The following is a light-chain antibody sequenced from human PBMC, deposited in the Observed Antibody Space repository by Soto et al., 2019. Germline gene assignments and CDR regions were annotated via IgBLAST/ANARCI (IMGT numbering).Light chain of an antibody. J-gene: IGKJ1*01. CDR2: KAS. CDR1: QTISSW. CDR3: QQYYSYPRT. V-gene: IGKV1-5*03. Sequence: DIQMTQSPSTLSLXXGEGVTITGRASQTISSWLAWYQQKPGKAPKLLIYKASTLKSGVPSRFSGSGSGTEFTLTISSLQPDDFATYYCQQYYSYPRTFGQGTKVDIK.